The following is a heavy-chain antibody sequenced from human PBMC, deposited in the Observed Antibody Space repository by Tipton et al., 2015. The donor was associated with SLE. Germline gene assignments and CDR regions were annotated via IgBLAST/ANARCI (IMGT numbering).Heavy chain of an antibody. CDR3: ARSSSGYYVDY. V-gene: IGHV4-59*08. J-gene: IGHJ4*02. D-gene: IGHD3-22*01. Sequence: LRLSCTVSGGSISSYYWSWIRQPPGKGLEWIGYVYYSGSTNYNPSLKSRVTISVDTSKNQFSLRLSSVTAADTAVYYCARSSSGYYVDYWGQGTLVTVSS. CDR2: VYYSGST. CDR1: GGSISSYY.